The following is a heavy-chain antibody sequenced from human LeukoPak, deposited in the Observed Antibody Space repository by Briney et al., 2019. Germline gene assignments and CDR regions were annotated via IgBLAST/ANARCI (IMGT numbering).Heavy chain of an antibody. D-gene: IGHD1-26*01. CDR1: GYTFTGYY. Sequence: ASVKVSCKASGYTFTGYYIHWVRQAPGQGLEWMGWINPNSGGTNYAQNFQGRVTMTRDTSISTAYMELNRLISDDTAVYYCARAAKWELLKGGLDSWGQGTLVTVSS. CDR2: INPNSGGT. V-gene: IGHV1-2*02. CDR3: ARAAKWELLKGGLDS. J-gene: IGHJ4*02.